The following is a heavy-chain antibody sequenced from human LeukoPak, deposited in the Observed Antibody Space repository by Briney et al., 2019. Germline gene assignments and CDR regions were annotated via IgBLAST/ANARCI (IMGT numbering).Heavy chain of an antibody. J-gene: IGHJ4*02. CDR3: ARWLSYKIDGNGFLDY. Sequence: PGGSLRLSCAASGFTFSSYAMSWVRQAPGKGLEWVALIWFDGSREYYGDSVKGRFIISRDNSKNTLYLQMNSLRAEDTAVYYCARWLSYKIDGNGFLDYWGQGTLVTVSS. V-gene: IGHV3-33*08. D-gene: IGHD3-16*02. CDR1: GFTFSSYA. CDR2: IWFDGSRE.